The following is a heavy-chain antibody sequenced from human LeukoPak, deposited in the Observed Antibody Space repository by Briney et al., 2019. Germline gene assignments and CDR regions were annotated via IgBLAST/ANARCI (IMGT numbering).Heavy chain of an antibody. Sequence: ASVKVSCKASGYTFTSYYMHWVRQAPGQGLEWMGWINPNSGGTNYAQKFQGRVTMTRDTSISTAYMELSSLRSEDTAVYYCARIHTMLNAFDIWGQGTMVTVSS. CDR1: GYTFTSYY. J-gene: IGHJ3*02. D-gene: IGHD3-10*02. V-gene: IGHV1-2*02. CDR2: INPNSGGT. CDR3: ARIHTMLNAFDI.